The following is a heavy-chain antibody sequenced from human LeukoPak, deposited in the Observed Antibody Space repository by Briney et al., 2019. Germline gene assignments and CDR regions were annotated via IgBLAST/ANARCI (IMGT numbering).Heavy chain of an antibody. CDR1: GYTFTSYG. D-gene: IGHD6-13*01. J-gene: IGHJ5*02. CDR2: ISAYNGNT. CDR3: ARDYRIAAAGTWFDP. V-gene: IGHV1-18*01. Sequence: ASVKVSCKASGYTFTSYGISWVRQAPGQGLEWMGWISAYNGNTNYAQKLQGRVTMTTDTSTSTAYMELRSLRSDDTAVYYCARDYRIAAAGTWFDPWGQGTLVTVSS.